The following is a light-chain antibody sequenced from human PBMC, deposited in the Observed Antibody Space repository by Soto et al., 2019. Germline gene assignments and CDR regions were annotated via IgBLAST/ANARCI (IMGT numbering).Light chain of an antibody. CDR1: QSVSSSY. CDR2: GAS. CDR3: HQYDSSPLT. Sequence: EIVLTQSPGTLSLSPGERATLSCRASQSVSSSYLAWYQQKPGQAPRLLIYGASSRATGIPDRFSGSGSGTYCTRTISRLEPEDFAVYYCHQYDSSPLTFGGGTKVEIK. V-gene: IGKV3-20*01. J-gene: IGKJ4*01.